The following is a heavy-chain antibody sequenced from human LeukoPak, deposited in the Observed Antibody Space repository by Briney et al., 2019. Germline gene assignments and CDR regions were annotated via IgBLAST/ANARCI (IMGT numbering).Heavy chain of an antibody. D-gene: IGHD6-13*01. Sequence: GGSLRLSCAASGFTFSTYWMHWVRQAPGKGLVWVSRINSDGRSTRYADSVKGRFTISRDNAKNTLYLQMNSLRVEDTAVYYCARSYSSSSLPMRYWGQGTPVTVSS. CDR3: ARSYSSSSLPMRY. V-gene: IGHV3-74*01. CDR1: GFTFSTYW. CDR2: INSDGRST. J-gene: IGHJ4*02.